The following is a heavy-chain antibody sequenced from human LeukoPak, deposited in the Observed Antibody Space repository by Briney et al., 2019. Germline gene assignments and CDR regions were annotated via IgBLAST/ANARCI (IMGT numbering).Heavy chain of an antibody. CDR2: IYPGDSDT. J-gene: IGHJ4*02. CDR3: ARQWYEDTAMVDY. CDR1: GYSFTSYW. D-gene: IGHD5-18*01. V-gene: IGHV5-51*01. Sequence: GESLKISCEGSGYSFTSYWIAWVRQMPGKGLEWMGIIYPGDSDTRYSPSFQGQVTISADKFISTAYLQWRSLKASDTAMYYCARQWYEDTAMVDYWGQGTLVTVSS.